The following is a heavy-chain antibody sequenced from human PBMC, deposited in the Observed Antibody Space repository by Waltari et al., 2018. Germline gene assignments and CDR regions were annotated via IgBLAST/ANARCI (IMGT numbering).Heavy chain of an antibody. CDR2: SNPILGRA. D-gene: IGHD1-26*01. V-gene: IGHV1-69*04. CDR3: ATWDGARDY. Sequence: QVQLVQSGAEVKKPGSSVKVSCKASGGTFSSYAISWVGQAPGQGLAWMGRSNPILGRANYAQKVQCRVTITADKATSTADRERGSLRSEDTAVYCCATWDGARDYWGQGTLVTVSS. J-gene: IGHJ4*02. CDR1: GGTFSSYA.